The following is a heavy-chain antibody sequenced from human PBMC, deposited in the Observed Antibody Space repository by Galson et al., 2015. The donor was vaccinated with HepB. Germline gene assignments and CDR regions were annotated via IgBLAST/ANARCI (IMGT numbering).Heavy chain of an antibody. Sequence: LRLSCAASGFTFSSYGMHWVRQAPGKGLEWVAFIRYDGSNKYYADSVKGRFTISRDNSKNTLYLQMDSLRAEDTAVYYCAKPIYYDSSGYYHAFDIWGQGTMVTVSS. D-gene: IGHD3-22*01. CDR3: AKPIYYDSSGYYHAFDI. CDR1: GFTFSSYG. V-gene: IGHV3-30*02. CDR2: IRYDGSNK. J-gene: IGHJ3*02.